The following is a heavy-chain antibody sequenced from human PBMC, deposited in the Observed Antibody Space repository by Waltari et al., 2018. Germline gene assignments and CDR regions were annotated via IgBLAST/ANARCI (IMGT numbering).Heavy chain of an antibody. CDR1: GFPFNNYA. CDR3: AKDERWRRTYYYDSSAQTCFDQ. D-gene: IGHD3-22*01. V-gene: IGHV3-23*01. J-gene: IGHJ4*02. CDR2: ITGSGGTK. Sequence: EVQLLESGGGLIQPGGSLRLSCATSGFPFNNYAMSWVRQAPGKGLEWVSGITGSGGTKYYADSVKGRFTISRDNSKNIVYLQMNSLRGEDTALYYCAKDERWRRTYYYDSSAQTCFDQWGQGTLVTVSS.